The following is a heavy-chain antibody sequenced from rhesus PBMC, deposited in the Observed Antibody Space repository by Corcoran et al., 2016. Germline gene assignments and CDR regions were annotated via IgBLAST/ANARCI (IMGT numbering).Heavy chain of an antibody. CDR1: GGSISNSYW. J-gene: IGHJ4*01. Sequence: QVQLQESGPGVVKPSETLSLTCAVSGGSISNSYWWTWNRRPPGKGLEWDGYISGSGTNTNYKPSRTSRVTISKDTSNTQFALKVNSVTAADTAVYYCARDLKTWGQGVLVTVSS. CDR2: ISGSGTNT. CDR3: ARDLKT. V-gene: IGHV4S10*01.